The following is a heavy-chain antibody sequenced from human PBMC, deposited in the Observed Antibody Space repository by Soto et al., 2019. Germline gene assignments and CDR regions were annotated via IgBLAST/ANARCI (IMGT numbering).Heavy chain of an antibody. V-gene: IGHV4-38-2*01. CDR3: ARVLRYYDSSGYYGGDYYYYYGMDV. CDR1: GYSISSGYY. D-gene: IGHD3-22*01. J-gene: IGHJ6*02. Sequence: SEPLSLTCAVSGYSISSGYYWGWIRQPPGKGLEWIGSIYHSGSTYYNPSLKSRVTISVDTSKNQFSLKLSSVTAADTAVYYCARVLRYYDSSGYYGGDYYYYYGMDVWGQGTTVTVSS. CDR2: IYHSGST.